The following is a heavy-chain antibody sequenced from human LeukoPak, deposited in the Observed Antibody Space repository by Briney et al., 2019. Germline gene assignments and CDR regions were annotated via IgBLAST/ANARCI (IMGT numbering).Heavy chain of an antibody. CDR2: IYYSGST. J-gene: IGHJ4*02. D-gene: IGHD5-18*01. CDR1: GGSFSGYY. Sequence: PSETLSLTCAVYGGSFSGYYWSWIRQPPGKGLEWIGSIYYSGSTYYNPSLKSRVTISVDTSKNQFSLKLSSVTAADTAVYYCARQTGYSYGPDYWGQGTLVTVSS. CDR3: ARQTGYSYGPDY. V-gene: IGHV4-34*01.